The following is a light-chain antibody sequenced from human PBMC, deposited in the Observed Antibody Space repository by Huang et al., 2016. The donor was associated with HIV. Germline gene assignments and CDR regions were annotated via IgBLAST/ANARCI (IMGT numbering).Light chain of an antibody. CDR1: EGVSSS. J-gene: IGKJ2*01. CDR3: QQRRNWPPYT. V-gene: IGKV3-11*01. Sequence: EVVLTQSPATLPLAPGERATLSCRASEGVSSSFAWYQQKPGQAPRRLIYAASVRATGIPARFSGSASGTDFTLTISSLEPEDFAVYYCQQRRNWPPYTFGQGTELEIK. CDR2: AAS.